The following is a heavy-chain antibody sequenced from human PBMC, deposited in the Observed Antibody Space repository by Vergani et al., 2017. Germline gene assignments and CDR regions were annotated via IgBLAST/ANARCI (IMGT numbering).Heavy chain of an antibody. J-gene: IGHJ5*02. CDR2: IGTAGDT. V-gene: IGHV3-13*04. D-gene: IGHD1-26*01. CDR1: GFTFSSYD. CDR3: ARLTVTSYRKWELLHWFDP. Sequence: EVQLVESGGGLVQPGGSLRLSCAASGFTFSSYDMHWVRQATGKGLEWVSAIGTAGDTYYPGSVKGRFTISRENAKNSLYLQMNSLRAGDTAVYYCARLTVTSYRKWELLHWFDPWGQGTLVTVSS.